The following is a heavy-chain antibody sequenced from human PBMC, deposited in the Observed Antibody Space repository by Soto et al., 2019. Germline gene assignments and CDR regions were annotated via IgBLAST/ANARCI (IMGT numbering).Heavy chain of an antibody. CDR1: GYSFSSYG. Sequence: QVQLVQSGAELRKPGAAVTVSCKASGYSFSSYGINWVRQDPGQGLEWMGGINTYNGHRNYAQNFEDRVTMTTATSTNTVYMELRSLKSDDTAIYYCARDRLSGYDSSGVYSWGQGTLVTVSS. J-gene: IGHJ4*02. CDR3: ARDRLSGYDSSGVYS. V-gene: IGHV1-18*01. CDR2: INTYNGHR. D-gene: IGHD3-22*01.